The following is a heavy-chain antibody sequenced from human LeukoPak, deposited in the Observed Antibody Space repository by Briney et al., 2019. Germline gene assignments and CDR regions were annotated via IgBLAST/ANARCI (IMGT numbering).Heavy chain of an antibody. Sequence: GESLKISCKGSGYSFTNYWIGWVRHMPGKGLEWMGIIYPGDSDTRYSPSFQGQVTISADKSISTAYLQWSSLKASDTAMYYCAGFPNMVRGVDWFDPWGQGTLVTVSS. J-gene: IGHJ5*02. CDR3: AGFPNMVRGVDWFDP. V-gene: IGHV5-51*01. D-gene: IGHD3-10*01. CDR1: GYSFTNYW. CDR2: IYPGDSDT.